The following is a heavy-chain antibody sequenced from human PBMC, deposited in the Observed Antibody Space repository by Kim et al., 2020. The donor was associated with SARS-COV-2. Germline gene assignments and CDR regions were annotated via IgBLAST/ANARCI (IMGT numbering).Heavy chain of an antibody. Sequence: GGSLRLSCAASGFTVSSNYMSWVRQAPGKGLEWVSVIYSGGSTYYADSVKGRFTISRDNSKNTLYLQMNSLRAEDTAVYYCAREIGWRSSGVRDDAFDIWGQGTMVTVSS. D-gene: IGHD6-19*01. CDR3: AREIGWRSSGVRDDAFDI. J-gene: IGHJ3*02. V-gene: IGHV3-53*01. CDR2: IYSGGST. CDR1: GFTVSSNY.